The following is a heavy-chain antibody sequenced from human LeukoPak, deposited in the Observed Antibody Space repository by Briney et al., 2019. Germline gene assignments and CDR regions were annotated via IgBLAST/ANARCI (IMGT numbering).Heavy chain of an antibody. Sequence: GGSLRLSCAASGFTFSSYGMHWVRLAPGKGLEWVAVISYDGSNKYYADSVKGRFTISRDNSKNTLYLQMNSLRAEDTAVYYCARGLMSSAVAGTDYWGQGTLVTVSS. J-gene: IGHJ4*02. V-gene: IGHV3-30*03. CDR2: ISYDGSNK. CDR3: ARGLMSSAVAGTDY. CDR1: GFTFSSYG. D-gene: IGHD6-19*01.